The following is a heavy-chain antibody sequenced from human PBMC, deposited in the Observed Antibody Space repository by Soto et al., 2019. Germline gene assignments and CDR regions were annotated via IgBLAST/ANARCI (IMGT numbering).Heavy chain of an antibody. CDR1: GYRFTSYW. D-gene: IGHD6-19*01. CDR2: IYPTDSDT. Sequence: GESLKISCKNSGYRFTSYWSAWVRQMPGKGLEWMGIIYPTDSDTRYSPSFQGQVTILADKSISTSYLYWTSLKASDTAIYYCASTDSGWFQFDTWGPGTLVTASS. V-gene: IGHV5-51*01. CDR3: ASTDSGWFQFDT. J-gene: IGHJ4*02.